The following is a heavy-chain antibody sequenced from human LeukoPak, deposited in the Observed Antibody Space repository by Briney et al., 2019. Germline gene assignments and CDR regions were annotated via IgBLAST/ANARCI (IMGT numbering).Heavy chain of an antibody. J-gene: IGHJ4*02. CDR3: ARATPGIPWYFDY. CDR1: GGTFSSYA. Sequence: SVTVSCKASGGTFSSYAISWVRQAPGQGLEWMGGIIPIFGTANYAQKFQGRVTITADESTSTAYMELSSLRSEDTAVYYCARATPGIPWYFDYWGQGTLVTVSS. V-gene: IGHV1-69*13. CDR2: IIPIFGTA. D-gene: IGHD2-15*01.